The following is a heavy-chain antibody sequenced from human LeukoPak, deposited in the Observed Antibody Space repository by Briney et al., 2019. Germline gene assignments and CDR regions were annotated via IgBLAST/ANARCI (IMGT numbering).Heavy chain of an antibody. Sequence: GRSLRLSCAAPGFTFDDYAMHWVRQAPGKGLEWVSGISWNSGSIGYADSVKGRFTISRDNAKNSLYLQMNSLRAEDTALYYCAKAALSSSWYSGAFDIWGQGTMVTVSS. CDR1: GFTFDDYA. D-gene: IGHD6-13*01. CDR3: AKAALSSSWYSGAFDI. J-gene: IGHJ3*02. CDR2: ISWNSGSI. V-gene: IGHV3-9*01.